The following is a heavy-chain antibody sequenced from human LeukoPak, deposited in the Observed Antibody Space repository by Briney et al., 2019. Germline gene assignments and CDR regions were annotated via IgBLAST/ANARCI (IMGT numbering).Heavy chain of an antibody. D-gene: IGHD1-26*01. J-gene: IGHJ4*02. CDR1: GFTFSSYG. Sequence: PGGSLRLSCAASGFTFSSYGVHWVRQAPGKGLEWVAVISYDGNNKYYADSVKGRLTISRDNSKDTLYLQMNSLRVEDTAVYYCAKDISGSPQIDYWGQGTLVTISS. V-gene: IGHV3-30*18. CDR2: ISYDGNNK. CDR3: AKDISGSPQIDY.